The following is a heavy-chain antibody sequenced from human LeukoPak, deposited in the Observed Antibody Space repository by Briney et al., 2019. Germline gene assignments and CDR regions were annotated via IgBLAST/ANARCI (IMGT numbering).Heavy chain of an antibody. CDR2: IKQDGSEK. Sequence: TGGSLRLSCAASGFTFSSYWMSWVRQAPGKGLKWVANIKQDGSEKYYVDSVKGRFTISRDNAKNSLYLQMNSLRVEDTALYYCARDGSPFDFWGQGTLVTVPS. CDR1: GFTFSSYW. J-gene: IGHJ4*02. V-gene: IGHV3-7*04. D-gene: IGHD3-10*01. CDR3: ARDGSPFDF.